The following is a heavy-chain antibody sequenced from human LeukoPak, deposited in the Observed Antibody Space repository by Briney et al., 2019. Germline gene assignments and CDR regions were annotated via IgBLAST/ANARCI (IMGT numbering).Heavy chain of an antibody. J-gene: IGHJ4*02. V-gene: IGHV3-48*03. CDR1: GFTFRSYE. Sequence: PGGSLRFSCAASGFTFRSYEMNWVRQAPGKGLKWVSYISSSGSTVYYADSVKGRFTISRDNAENSLYLQMNSLRAGDTAVYYCARELDRFDYWAQGTVVTVSS. CDR3: ARELDRFDY. CDR2: ISSSGSTV.